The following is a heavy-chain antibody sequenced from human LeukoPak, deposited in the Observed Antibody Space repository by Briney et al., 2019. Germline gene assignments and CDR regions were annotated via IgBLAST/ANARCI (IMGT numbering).Heavy chain of an antibody. V-gene: IGHV3-43*02. CDR1: GFTLDDYA. Sequence: GGSLRLSCAASGFTLDDYAMHWVRQAPAKGLEWVSLISGDGGSTYYADSVKGRFTISRDNSKNSLYLQMNSLRTEDTALYYCAKDISHSSPPAFDYWGQGTLVIVSS. CDR2: ISGDGGST. D-gene: IGHD6-13*01. J-gene: IGHJ4*02. CDR3: AKDISHSSPPAFDY.